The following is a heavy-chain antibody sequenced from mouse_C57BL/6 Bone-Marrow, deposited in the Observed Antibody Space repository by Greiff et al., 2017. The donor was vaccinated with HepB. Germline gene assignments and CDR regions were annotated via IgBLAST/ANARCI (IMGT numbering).Heavy chain of an antibody. CDR3: ARSAYYSNFHAMDY. D-gene: IGHD2-5*01. V-gene: IGHV8-8*01. Sequence: QVTLKVSGPGILQPSQTLSLTCSFSGFSLSTFGMGVGWIRQPSGKGLEWLAHIWWDDDKYYNPALKSRLTISKDTSKNQVFLTIANVDTADTATYYCARSAYYSNFHAMDYWGQGTSVTVSS. CDR1: GFSLSTFGMG. CDR2: IWWDDDK. J-gene: IGHJ4*01.